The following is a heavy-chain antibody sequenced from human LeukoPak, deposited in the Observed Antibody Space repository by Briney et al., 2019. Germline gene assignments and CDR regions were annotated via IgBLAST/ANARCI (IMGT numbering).Heavy chain of an antibody. CDR1: GFTFSSYS. CDR2: IKQDGSEK. D-gene: IGHD1-26*01. V-gene: IGHV3-7*01. J-gene: IGHJ4*02. Sequence: GGSLRLSCAASGFTFSSYSMNWVRQAPGKGLEWVASIKQDGSEKYYVDSVKGRFTISRDNAKNSLFLQMNSLRAEDTAVYYCVRDLYGGSSLTPFDYWGQGTLVTVSS. CDR3: VRDLYGGSSLTPFDY.